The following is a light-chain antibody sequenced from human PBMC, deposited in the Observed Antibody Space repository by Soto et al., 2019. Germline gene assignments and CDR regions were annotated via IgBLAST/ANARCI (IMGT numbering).Light chain of an antibody. CDR2: GAS. CDR3: QQYDNWVT. Sequence: EIVLTQSPGTLSLSPGERATLSCRASQRVNSAYLAWYQQKPGQAPRLLMYGASNRATGTPDRFSGSGSGTDYTLTSSRLEPEDLAVYYCQQYDNWVTFGPGTKVDIK. CDR1: QRVNSAY. J-gene: IGKJ3*01. V-gene: IGKV3-20*01.